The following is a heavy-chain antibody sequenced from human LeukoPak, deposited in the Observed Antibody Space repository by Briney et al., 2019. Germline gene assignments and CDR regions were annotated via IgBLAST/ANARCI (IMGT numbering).Heavy chain of an antibody. CDR2: MYKSGSR. Sequence: PGGSLRLSCAASGFADNSRHMAWVRQAPGKGLEWLSIMYKSGSREDADSVEGRFTISRDSSRNTLHLQITSLRGEDTAVYYCARGDRGSYYGSGDEYFDVWGQGTRVTVSS. CDR1: GFADNSRH. J-gene: IGHJ4*02. D-gene: IGHD3-10*01. CDR3: ARGDRGSYYGSGDEYFDV. V-gene: IGHV3-53*01.